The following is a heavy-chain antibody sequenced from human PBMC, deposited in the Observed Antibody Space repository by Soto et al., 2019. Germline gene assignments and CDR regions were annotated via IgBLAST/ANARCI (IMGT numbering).Heavy chain of an antibody. CDR3: ARADFLNYDFWSGYFAPGCFAP. J-gene: IGHJ5*02. D-gene: IGHD3-3*01. CDR1: GGSISSGDYY. CDR2: IYYSGST. Sequence: SETLSLTCTVSGGSISSGDYYWSWIRQPPGKGLEWIGYIYYSGSTYYNPSLKSRVTISVDTSKNQFSLKLSSVTAADTAVYYCARADFLNYDFWSGYFAPGCFAPGGQGTRVTVSS. V-gene: IGHV4-30-4*01.